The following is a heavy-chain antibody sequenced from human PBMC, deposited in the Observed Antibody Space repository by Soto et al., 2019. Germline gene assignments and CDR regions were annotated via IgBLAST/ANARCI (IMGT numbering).Heavy chain of an antibody. D-gene: IGHD2-2*01. CDR1: GGTFSSYA. V-gene: IGHV1-69*01. J-gene: IGHJ6*02. CDR3: ARSQGSSTSLEIYYYYYYGMDV. Sequence: VQLVQSGAEVKKPGSSVKVSCKASGGTFSSYAISWVRQAPGLGLEWMGGIIPISETTNYAQKFQGRVTITADESKSTAYMELSSLRSEDTAVYYCARSQGSSTSLEIYYYYYYGMDVWGQGTTVTVSS. CDR2: IIPISETT.